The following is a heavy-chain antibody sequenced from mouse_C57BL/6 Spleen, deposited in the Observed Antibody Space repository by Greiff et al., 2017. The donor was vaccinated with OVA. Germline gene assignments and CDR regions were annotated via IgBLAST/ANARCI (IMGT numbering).Heavy chain of an antibody. CDR1: GFSLTSYG. D-gene: IGHD2-5*01. J-gene: IGHJ4*01. CDR3: AKENSNLYYYAMDY. Sequence: VKLMESGPGLVQPSQSLSITCTVSGFSLTSYGVHWVRQPPGKGLEWLGVIWSGGSTDYNAAFISRLSISKDNSKSQVFFKMNSLQADDTAIYYCAKENSNLYYYAMDYWGQGTSVTVSS. CDR2: IWSGGST. V-gene: IGHV2-4*01.